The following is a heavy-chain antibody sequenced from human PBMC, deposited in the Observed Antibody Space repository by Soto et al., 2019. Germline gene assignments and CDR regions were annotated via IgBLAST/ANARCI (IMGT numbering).Heavy chain of an antibody. D-gene: IGHD3-3*01. CDR1: GYTFTSYG. CDR2: ISAYNGNT. V-gene: IGHV1-18*01. Sequence: VQLVQSGAEVKKPGASVKVSCKASGYTFTSYGISWVRQAPGQGLEWMGWISAYNGNTNYAQKLQGRVTMTTDTSTSTAYMELRSLRSDDTAVYYCARDSRDDFWSGYPEFDYWGQGTLVTVSS. CDR3: ARDSRDDFWSGYPEFDY. J-gene: IGHJ4*02.